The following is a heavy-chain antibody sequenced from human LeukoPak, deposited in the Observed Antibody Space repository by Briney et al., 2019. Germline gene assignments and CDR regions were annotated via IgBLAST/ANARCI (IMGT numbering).Heavy chain of an antibody. CDR2: INPYSGAT. CDR3: GRATYTSIWFHDAFDI. D-gene: IGHD6-13*01. CDR1: GYTFTTYF. Sequence: ASVKVSCKPSGYTFTTYFMHWVRQAPGQGLEWMGWINPYSGATNSAQKFQGRVTMTRDTSISTAYMELSMLTSDDTAVYYCGRATYTSIWFHDAFDIWGQGTMVTVS. J-gene: IGHJ3*02. V-gene: IGHV1-2*02.